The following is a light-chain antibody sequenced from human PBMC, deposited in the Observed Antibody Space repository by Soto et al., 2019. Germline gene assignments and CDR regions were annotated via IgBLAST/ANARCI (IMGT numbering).Light chain of an antibody. CDR3: SSYAGSNIYV. J-gene: IGLJ1*01. CDR2: EVT. CDR1: SSDVGGYNY. V-gene: IGLV2-8*01. Sequence: QSALTQPPSASGSPGQSVTISCTGTSSDVGGYNYVSWYQQHPGKVPKLMIYEVTKRPSGVPDRFSGSKSGNTASLTVSGLQAEDEADYYCSSYAGSNIYVLGTGTKVTVL.